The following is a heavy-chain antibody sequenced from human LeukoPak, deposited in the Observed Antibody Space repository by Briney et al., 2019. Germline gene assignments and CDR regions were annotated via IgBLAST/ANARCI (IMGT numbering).Heavy chain of an antibody. CDR2: ISNDGSRK. CDR1: GFTFSSYW. CDR3: ARDRAWNYFDY. J-gene: IGHJ4*02. Sequence: GGSLRLSCAASGFTFSSYWMNWVRQAPGKGLEWVAIISNDGSRKYYAHSVEGRFTISRDNSKNTPYLQMDSLRAEDTAVYYCARDRAWNYFDYWGQGTLVTVSS. D-gene: IGHD3-3*01. V-gene: IGHV3-30*03.